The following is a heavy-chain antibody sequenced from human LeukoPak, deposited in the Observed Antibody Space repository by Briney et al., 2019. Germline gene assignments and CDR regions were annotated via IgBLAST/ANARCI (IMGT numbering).Heavy chain of an antibody. V-gene: IGHV1-69*05. Sequence: SVKVSCKASGGTSSSYAISWVRQAPGQGLEWMGGIIPIFGTANYAQKFQGRVTITTDESTSTAYMELSSLRSEDTAVYYCASEDYDFWSGSFDYWGQGTLVTVSS. D-gene: IGHD3-3*01. CDR3: ASEDYDFWSGSFDY. CDR1: GGTSSSYA. J-gene: IGHJ4*02. CDR2: IIPIFGTA.